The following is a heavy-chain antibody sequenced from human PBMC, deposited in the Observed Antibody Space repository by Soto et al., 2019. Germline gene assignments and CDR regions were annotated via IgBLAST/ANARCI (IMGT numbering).Heavy chain of an antibody. J-gene: IGHJ4*02. CDR3: AKDPRGPAY. D-gene: IGHD3-10*01. CDR2: ISSSSSTI. CDR1: GFTFSSYS. Sequence: GGSLRLSCAASGFTFSSYSMNWVRQAPGKGLEWVSYISSSSSTIYYADSVKGRFTISRDNAKNSLYLQMNSLRAEDTAVYYCAKDPRGPAYWGLGTMVTVSS. V-gene: IGHV3-48*01.